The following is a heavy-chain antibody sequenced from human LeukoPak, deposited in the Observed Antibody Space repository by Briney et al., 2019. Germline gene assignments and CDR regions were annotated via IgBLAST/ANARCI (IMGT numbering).Heavy chain of an antibody. J-gene: IGHJ3*02. CDR3: ARDRDGSNDAFDI. CDR1: GFTVSSNY. V-gene: IGHV3-53*01. Sequence: GGSLRLSCAASGFTVSSNYMSWVRQAPGKGLGWVSVIYSGGSTYYADSVKGRFTISRDNSKNTLYLQMNSLRAEDTAVYYCARDRDGSNDAFDIWGQETMVTVSS. D-gene: IGHD3-10*01. CDR2: IYSGGST.